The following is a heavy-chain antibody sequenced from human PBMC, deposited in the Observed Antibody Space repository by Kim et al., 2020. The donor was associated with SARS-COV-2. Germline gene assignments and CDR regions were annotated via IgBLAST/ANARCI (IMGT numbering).Heavy chain of an antibody. J-gene: IGHJ5*02. CDR3: ARGCEQQLVLGWFYP. D-gene: IGHD3-10*01. CDR1: GFTFSSFG. Sequence: GGSLRLSCATSGFTFSSFGMHWVRQAPGKGLEWVAVISFDGSETYYADSVKGRFTFSRDNSKNTLHLQMDSLRAEDTAVYYCARGCEQQLVLGWFYPCG. CDR2: ISFDGSET. V-gene: IGHV3-30*12.